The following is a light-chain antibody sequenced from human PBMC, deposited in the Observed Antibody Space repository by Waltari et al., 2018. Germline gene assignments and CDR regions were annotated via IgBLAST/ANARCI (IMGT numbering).Light chain of an antibody. J-gene: IGLJ2*01. V-gene: IGLV2-14*03. CDR2: DVT. CDR1: SSDVGGSNY. Sequence: QSALTQPASVSGSPGQSITISCTATSSDVGGSNYVSWYQHPPGKVPQLMIYDVTNRPSGVSNRFSGSKSGNTASLTISGLQAEDEADYYCSSWTDSDSLKLLFGGGTKLTVL. CDR3: SSWTDSDSLKLL.